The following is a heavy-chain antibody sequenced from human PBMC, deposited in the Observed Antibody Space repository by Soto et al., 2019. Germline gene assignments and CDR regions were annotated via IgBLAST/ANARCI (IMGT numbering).Heavy chain of an antibody. J-gene: IGHJ6*02. CDR2: ISYDGSNK. CDR3: AKDRSIAAAGSIFGMWSATLYYYYGMDV. CDR1: GFTFSSYG. V-gene: IGHV3-30*18. Sequence: GGSLRLSCAASGFTFSSYGMHWVRQAPGKGLEWVAVISYDGSNKYYADSVKGRFTISRDNSKNTLYLQMNSLRAEDTAVYYCAKDRSIAAAGSIFGMWSATLYYYYGMDVWGQGTTVTVSS. D-gene: IGHD6-13*01.